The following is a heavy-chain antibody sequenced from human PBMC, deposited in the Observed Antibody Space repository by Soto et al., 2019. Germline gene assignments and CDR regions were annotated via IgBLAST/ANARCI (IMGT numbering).Heavy chain of an antibody. CDR2: IYHSGST. Sequence: SETLSLTCAVSGGSISSGGYSWSWIRQPPGKGLEWIGYIYHSGSTYYNPSLKSRVTISVDRSKNQFSLKLSSVTAADTAVYYCARVYRSYYFDYWGQGTLVTVSS. D-gene: IGHD1-26*01. CDR1: GGSISSGGYS. CDR3: ARVYRSYYFDY. V-gene: IGHV4-30-2*01. J-gene: IGHJ4*02.